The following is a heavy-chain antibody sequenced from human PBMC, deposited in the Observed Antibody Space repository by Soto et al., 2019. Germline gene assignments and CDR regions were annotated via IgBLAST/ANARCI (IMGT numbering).Heavy chain of an antibody. D-gene: IGHD1-7*01. CDR3: ARSDNRNSLYGVDV. CDR2: INHRGSS. Sequence: SETLSVTCAVNGGSLSGYYWSWIRQSPGKGLEWIGEINHRGSSDYNPSLKSRVTISIDASKNHITLELTSVTAADTAVYYCARSDNRNSLYGVDVWGQGTAVTVS. V-gene: IGHV4-34*01. CDR1: GGSLSGYY. J-gene: IGHJ6*02.